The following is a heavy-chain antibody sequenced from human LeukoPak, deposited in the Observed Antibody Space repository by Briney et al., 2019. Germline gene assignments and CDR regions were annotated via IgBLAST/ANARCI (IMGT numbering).Heavy chain of an antibody. Sequence: ASVKVSCKASGYTFTSYGISWVRQAPGQGLEWMGWINPNSGGTNYAQKFQGRVTMTRDTSISTAYMELSRLRSDDTAVYYCARIAVAATDHDWFDPWGQGTLVTVSS. CDR1: GYTFTSYG. D-gene: IGHD2-15*01. J-gene: IGHJ5*02. CDR2: INPNSGGT. CDR3: ARIAVAATDHDWFDP. V-gene: IGHV1-2*02.